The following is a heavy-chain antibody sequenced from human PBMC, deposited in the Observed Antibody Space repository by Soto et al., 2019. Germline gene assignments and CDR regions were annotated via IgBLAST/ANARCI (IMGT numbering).Heavy chain of an antibody. J-gene: IGHJ5*02. CDR3: ARVRFLGTGTMLVDP. Sequence: PSETLSLTCTVSGGAFINYYCSFIRHPPGKGLEWIGYIYYSGSTNYNPSLKSRVTISVDTSKNQFSLKLSSVTAADTAVYYCARVRFLGTGTMLVDPWGQGTLVTVSS. CDR1: GGAFINYY. V-gene: IGHV4-59*01. CDR2: IYYSGST. D-gene: IGHD1-7*01.